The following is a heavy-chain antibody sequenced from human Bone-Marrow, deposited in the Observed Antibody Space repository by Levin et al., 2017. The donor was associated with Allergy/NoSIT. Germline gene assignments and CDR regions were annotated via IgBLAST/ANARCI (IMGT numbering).Heavy chain of an antibody. J-gene: IGHJ5*01. Sequence: PGESLKISCSASGFTFSRSAMNWVRQAPGKGPEWVAAIGGTGTSTYYADSVRGRFTISRDNSKNTLYLQMNSLRVEDTAFYYCVKFSQPLLPPPPNWFDSWGQGTLVTVSS. CDR3: VKFSQPLLPPPPNWFDS. D-gene: IGHD2-15*01. V-gene: IGHV3-23*01. CDR1: GFTFSRSA. CDR2: IGGTGTST.